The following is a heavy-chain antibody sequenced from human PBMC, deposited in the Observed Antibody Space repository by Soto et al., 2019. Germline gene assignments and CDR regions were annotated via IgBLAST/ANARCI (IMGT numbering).Heavy chain of an antibody. J-gene: IGHJ6*03. CDR1: GFTVSSNY. Sequence: PGGSLRLSCAASGFTVSSNYMSWVRQAPGKGLEWVSVIYSGGSTYYADSVKGRFTISRDNSKNTLYLQMNSLRAEDTAVYYCARGGAGNCCYMDVWGKGTTVTVSS. CDR3: ARGGAGNCCYMDV. CDR2: IYSGGST. V-gene: IGHV3-66*01. D-gene: IGHD2-21*01.